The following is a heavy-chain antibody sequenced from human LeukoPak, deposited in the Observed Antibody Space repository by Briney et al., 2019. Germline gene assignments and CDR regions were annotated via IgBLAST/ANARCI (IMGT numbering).Heavy chain of an antibody. J-gene: IGHJ6*02. CDR3: AKRLTETNYNGMDV. CDR1: GLTFHYYG. D-gene: IGHD2-8*01. Sequence: PGGSLRLSCVASGLTFHYYGMDWVRQAPGKGLEWVAGISGSGDATDYADFVKGRFTISRDNSRNTLYLQMNNLRAEDAAIYYCAKRLTETNYNGMDVWGQGTTVTVSS. V-gene: IGHV3-23*01. CDR2: ISGSGDAT.